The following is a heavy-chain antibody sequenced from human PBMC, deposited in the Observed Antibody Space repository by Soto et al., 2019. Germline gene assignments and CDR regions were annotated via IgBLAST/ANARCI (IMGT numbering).Heavy chain of an antibody. Sequence: QVQLVESGGGVVQPGRSLRLSCAASGFTFSSYGMHWVRQAPGKGLEWVAVIWYDGSNKYYADSEKGRFTISRDNSKNKLYLQMNSLRAEDTAVYYCARDLQQQLVFYYYYYGMDVWGQGTTVTVSS. CDR1: GFTFSSYG. D-gene: IGHD6-13*01. CDR2: IWYDGSNK. V-gene: IGHV3-33*01. CDR3: ARDLQQQLVFYYYYYGMDV. J-gene: IGHJ6*02.